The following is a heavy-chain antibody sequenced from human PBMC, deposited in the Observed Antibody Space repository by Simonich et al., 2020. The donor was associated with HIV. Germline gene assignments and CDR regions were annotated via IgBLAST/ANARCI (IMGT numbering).Heavy chain of an antibody. Sequence: QLQLQESGPGLVKPSETLSLTCTVSGVSISSSSYYWGWIRQPPGKGLEWIGSIYLNGTTYYNPSLESQVTISVDTSKNQFSLKLSSVTAADTAVYYWARREDEAIGGYFDYWGQGTLVTVSS. V-gene: IGHV4-39*01. CDR3: ARREDEAIGGYFDY. J-gene: IGHJ4*02. CDR1: GVSISSSSYY. CDR2: IYLNGTT.